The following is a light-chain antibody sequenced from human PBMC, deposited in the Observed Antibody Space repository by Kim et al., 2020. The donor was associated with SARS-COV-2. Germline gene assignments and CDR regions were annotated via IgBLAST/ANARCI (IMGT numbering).Light chain of an antibody. J-gene: IGKJ1*01. CDR3: QQYDSYPRT. CDR2: AAS. V-gene: IGKV1D-16*01. Sequence: DIQMTQSPSSLSASIGDRVTITCRASQGISSWLAWYQQKPEKAPKCLIYAASSLQCGVPSRFSGSGSGTDFTLTISSLQPEDFATYYCQQYDSYPRTFGQGTRVEIK. CDR1: QGISSW.